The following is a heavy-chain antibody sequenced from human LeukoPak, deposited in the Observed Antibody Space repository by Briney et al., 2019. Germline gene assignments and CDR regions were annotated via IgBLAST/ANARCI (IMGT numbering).Heavy chain of an antibody. CDR2: IYYSGNT. Sequence: SETLSLTCTVSGDSISTSNSYWGWIRQPPGKGLEWIGSIYYSGNTYYNASLKSRVTISVDTSKNQFSLKLTSVTAADTAVYYCARLRRVGATPFDYWGQGTLVTVSS. CDR1: GDSISTSNSY. D-gene: IGHD1-26*01. J-gene: IGHJ4*02. V-gene: IGHV4-39*01. CDR3: ARLRRVGATPFDY.